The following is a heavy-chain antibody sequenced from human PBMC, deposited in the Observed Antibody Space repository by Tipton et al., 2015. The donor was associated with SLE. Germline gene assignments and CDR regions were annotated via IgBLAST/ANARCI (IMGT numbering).Heavy chain of an antibody. D-gene: IGHD6-19*01. Sequence: TLSLTCTVSGGSFSGYYWSWIRQPPGKGLEWIGEINHSGSTNYNPSLKSRVTISVDTSKNQFSLKLSSVTAADTAVYYCASSVAGFDYWGQGTLVTVSS. CDR1: GGSFSGYY. V-gene: IGHV4-34*01. J-gene: IGHJ4*02. CDR2: INHSGST. CDR3: ASSVAGFDY.